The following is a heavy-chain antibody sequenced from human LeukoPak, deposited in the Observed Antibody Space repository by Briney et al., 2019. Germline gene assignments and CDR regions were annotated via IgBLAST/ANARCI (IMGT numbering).Heavy chain of an antibody. D-gene: IGHD2-15*01. J-gene: IGHJ4*02. Sequence: SSETLSLTCTVSGYSISSGCYWGWIRQPPGKGLEWIGSIYHSGSTYYNPSLKSRVTISVDTSKNQFSLKLSSVTAADTAVYYCARNFGLYCSGGSCYQPYYFDYWGQGTLVTVSS. CDR3: ARNFGLYCSGGSCYQPYYFDY. CDR1: GYSISSGCY. CDR2: IYHSGST. V-gene: IGHV4-38-2*02.